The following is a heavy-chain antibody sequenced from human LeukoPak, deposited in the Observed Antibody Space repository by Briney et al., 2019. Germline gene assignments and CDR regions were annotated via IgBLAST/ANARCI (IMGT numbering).Heavy chain of an antibody. CDR3: ATATATNYDFWSGPPQYFQH. D-gene: IGHD3-3*01. V-gene: IGHV4-59*01. J-gene: IGHJ1*01. CDR1: GGSISSYY. CDR2: IYYSGST. Sequence: PSETLSLTCTVSGGSISSYYWSWIRQPPRKGLEWIGYIYYSGSTNYNPSLKSRVTISVDTSKNQFSLKLSSVTAADTAVYYCATATATNYDFWSGPPQYFQHWGQGTLVTVSS.